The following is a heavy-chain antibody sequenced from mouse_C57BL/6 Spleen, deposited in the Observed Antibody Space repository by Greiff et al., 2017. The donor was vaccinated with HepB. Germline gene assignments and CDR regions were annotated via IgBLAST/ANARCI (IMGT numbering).Heavy chain of an antibody. J-gene: IGHJ3*01. CDR3: TRDQITTEGFAY. CDR2: ISSGGDYI. Sequence: EVKLMESGEGLVKPGGSLKLSCAASGFTFSSYAMSWVRQTPEKRLEWVAYISSGGDYIYYADTVKGRFTISRDNARNTRYLQMSSLKSEDTAMYYCTRDQITTEGFAYWGQGTLVTVSA. V-gene: IGHV5-9-1*02. CDR1: GFTFSSYA. D-gene: IGHD1-1*01.